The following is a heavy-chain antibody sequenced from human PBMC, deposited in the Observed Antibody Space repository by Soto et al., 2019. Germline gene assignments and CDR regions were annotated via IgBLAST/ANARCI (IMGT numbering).Heavy chain of an antibody. CDR1: GGTFSSYA. CDR2: IIPIFGTA. D-gene: IGHD6-6*01. Sequence: QVQLVQSGAEVKKPWSSLKVSCKASGGTFSSYAISWVRQAPGQGLEWMGGIIPIFGTANYAQKFLGRVTITADESTSTAYTELSSLRSEARAVHYCARGRVAARLGTTSEGATSAGDYYYYGMDVWGKGTTVTVPS. J-gene: IGHJ6*04. CDR3: ARGRVAARLGTTSEGATSAGDYYYYGMDV. V-gene: IGHV1-69*01.